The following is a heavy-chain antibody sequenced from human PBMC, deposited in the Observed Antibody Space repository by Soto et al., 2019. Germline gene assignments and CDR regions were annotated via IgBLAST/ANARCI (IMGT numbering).Heavy chain of an antibody. CDR2: IYYSGST. V-gene: IGHV4-39*01. J-gene: IGHJ5*02. CDR3: ASTLWFGDSPGWFDP. CDR1: GGSISSSSYY. D-gene: IGHD3-10*01. Sequence: QLQLQESGPGLGKPSETLSLTCTVSGGSISSSSYYWGWIRQPPGKGLEWIGSIYYSGSTYYNPSPQGRVTLSVNTSKNQFSLKLSSVTAADTAVYYCASTLWFGDSPGWFDPWGKGTLVTVSS.